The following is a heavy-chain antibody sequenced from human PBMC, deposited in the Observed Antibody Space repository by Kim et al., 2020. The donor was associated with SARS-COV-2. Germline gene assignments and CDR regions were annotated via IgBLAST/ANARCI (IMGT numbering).Heavy chain of an antibody. J-gene: IGHJ3*02. CDR3: ASHYGSGSQVI. CDR1: GFTFSSCS. CDR2: ISSGSSTI. Sequence: GGSLRLSCAASGFTFSSCSMNWVRQAPGKGLEWVSYISSGSSTIYYADSVKGRFTISRDNSKNSLYLQMNSLRAEDTAVYYCASHYGSGSQVIWCQATMVAASA. V-gene: IGHV3-48*01. D-gene: IGHD3-10*01.